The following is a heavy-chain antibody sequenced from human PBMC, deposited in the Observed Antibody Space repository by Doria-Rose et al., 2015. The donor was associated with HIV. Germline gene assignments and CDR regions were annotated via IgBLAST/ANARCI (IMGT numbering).Heavy chain of an antibody. CDR3: ARIKSSRWYHKYYFDF. Sequence: QVTLKESGPALVKPTETLTLTCTVSGASHSSPGMGVSWIRQPPGKALEWLANIFSDDERSYNTSLKSRLTISRGTFKSQVVLTMTDMDHVDTATYYCARIKSSRWYHKYYFDFWGQGTLVIVSA. CDR1: GASHSSPGMG. CDR2: IFSDDER. D-gene: IGHD6-13*01. J-gene: IGHJ4*02. V-gene: IGHV2-26*01.